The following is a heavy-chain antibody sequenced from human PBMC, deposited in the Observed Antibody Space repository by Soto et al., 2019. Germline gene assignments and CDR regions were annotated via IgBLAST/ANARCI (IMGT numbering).Heavy chain of an antibody. Sequence: QVQLVESGGGVVQPGRSLRLSCAASGFTFSSYGMHWVRQAPGKGPEWVAVIWYDGSNKYYADSVKGRFTISRDNSKNTLYLQMNSLRAEDTAVYYCARDIAAAGTSYYYYGMDVWGQGTTVTVSS. D-gene: IGHD6-13*01. J-gene: IGHJ6*02. CDR3: ARDIAAAGTSYYYYGMDV. V-gene: IGHV3-33*01. CDR2: IWYDGSNK. CDR1: GFTFSSYG.